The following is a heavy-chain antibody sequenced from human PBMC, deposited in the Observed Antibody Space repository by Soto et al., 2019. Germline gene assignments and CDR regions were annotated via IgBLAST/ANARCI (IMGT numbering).Heavy chain of an antibody. J-gene: IGHJ4*02. Sequence: SETLSLTCTVSGGSISSYYWSWIRQPAGKGLEWIGRIYTSGSTNYNPSLKSRVTMSVDMSKNQFSLKLSSVTAADTAVYYCARASIDFWSGYYNPGAFDYWGQGTLVTVSS. CDR2: IYTSGST. CDR1: GGSISSYY. CDR3: ARASIDFWSGYYNPGAFDY. V-gene: IGHV4-4*07. D-gene: IGHD3-3*01.